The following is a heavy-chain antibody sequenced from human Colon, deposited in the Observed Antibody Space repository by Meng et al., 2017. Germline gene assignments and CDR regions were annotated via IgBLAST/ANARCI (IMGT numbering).Heavy chain of an antibody. J-gene: IGHJ4*02. CDR2: TYYRSEWQN. CDR3: TTWYGEY. CDR1: GDSVSSNRAL. D-gene: IGHD3-10*01. Sequence: VQLLQSGPGLVKPSQTLSLTCAISGDSVSSNRALWHWVRQSPSRGLEWLGQTYYRSEWQNHYGGSVKSRITINADTSRNHFSLHLNSVTPEDTAVYYCTTWYGEYWGQGTLVTVSS. V-gene: IGHV6-1*01.